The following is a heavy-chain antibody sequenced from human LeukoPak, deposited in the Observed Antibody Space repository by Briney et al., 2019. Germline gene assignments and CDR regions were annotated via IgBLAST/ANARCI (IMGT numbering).Heavy chain of an antibody. CDR3: ARAIRTGLGIGSFDG. J-gene: IGHJ4*02. V-gene: IGHV4-61*02. CDR2: IYSSGTS. Sequence: SETLSLTCTVSGDSISSGGYFWTWIRQPAGKGLEWIGRIYSSGTSNYNPSLRSRVTMSVDTSKNQFSLKLSSVTAADTAVYYRARAIRTGLGIGSFDGWGQGTLVTVSS. CDR1: GDSISSGGYF. D-gene: IGHD7-27*01.